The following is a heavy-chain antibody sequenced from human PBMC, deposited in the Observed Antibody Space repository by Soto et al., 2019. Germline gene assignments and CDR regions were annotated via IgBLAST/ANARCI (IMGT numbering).Heavy chain of an antibody. CDR2: ISHDGINK. CDR1: GFTFSSCG. CDR3: GRCTSTSCHLGSDY. J-gene: IGHJ4*02. D-gene: IGHD2-2*01. Sequence: GGSLRLSCAASGFTFSSCGMNWVRQAPGKGLEWVALISHDGINKYYADSGRGRFTISRDSSTNTLYLQMNSLRAADTAVYYCGRCTSTSCHLGSDYWGQGTLVTVSS. V-gene: IGHV3-30-3*01.